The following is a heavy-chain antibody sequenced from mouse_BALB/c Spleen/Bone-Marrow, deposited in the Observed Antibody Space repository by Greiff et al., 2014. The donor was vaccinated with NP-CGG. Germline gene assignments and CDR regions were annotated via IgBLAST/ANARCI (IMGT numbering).Heavy chain of an antibody. CDR1: WFSLNWYG. CDR2: WGGGST. CDR3: AKNQGSFYYGSSHWYFDV. D-gene: IGHD1-1*01. J-gene: IGHJ1*01. V-gene: IGHV2-5*01. Sequence: QGEVKKAGTCPWEAPQRPSLNLPRSWFSLNWYGGHLGCPFSGKGLGVAGGGWGGGSTDYNAAFMSRLSITKDNSKSQVFFKMNSLQADDTAIYYCAKNQGSFYYGSSHWYFDVWGAGTTVTVSS.